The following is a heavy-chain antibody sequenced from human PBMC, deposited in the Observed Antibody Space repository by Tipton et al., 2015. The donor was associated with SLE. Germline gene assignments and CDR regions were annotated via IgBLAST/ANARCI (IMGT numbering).Heavy chain of an antibody. J-gene: IGHJ4*02. D-gene: IGHD6-19*01. Sequence: GSLRLSCAASGFTFSSYWMHWVRQVPGKGLVWVSRINTDESSTTYADSVKGRFSISRDNAKNTVYLQMNSLRAEDTAVYYCARAYSSGWGAPGYWGQGILVTVSS. V-gene: IGHV3-74*03. CDR1: GFTFSSYW. CDR2: INTDESST. CDR3: ARAYSSGWGAPGY.